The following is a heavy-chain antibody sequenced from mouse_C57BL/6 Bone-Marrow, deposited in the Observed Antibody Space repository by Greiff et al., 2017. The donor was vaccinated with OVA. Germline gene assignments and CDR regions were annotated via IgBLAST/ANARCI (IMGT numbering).Heavy chain of an antibody. J-gene: IGHJ1*03. CDR1: GFSFNTYA. CDR2: IRSKSNNYAT. CDR3: VRQPLPWYFDV. Sequence: GGGLVQPKGSLKLSCAASGFSFNTYAMNWVRQAPGKGLEWVARIRSKSNNYATYYADSVKDRFTISRDDSESMLYLQMNNLKTEDTAMYYCVRQPLPWYFDVWGTGTTVTVSS. V-gene: IGHV10-1*01.